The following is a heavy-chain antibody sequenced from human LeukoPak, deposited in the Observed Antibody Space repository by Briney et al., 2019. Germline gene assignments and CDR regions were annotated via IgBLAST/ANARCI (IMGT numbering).Heavy chain of an antibody. Sequence: ASVKDSCKASGYTFTGYYMHWVRQAPGQGLEWMGWINPNSGGTNYAQKFQGRVTMTRDTSISTAYMELSRLRSDDTAVYYCASVRGYCSGGSCYPDAFDIWGQGTMVTVSS. V-gene: IGHV1-2*02. CDR1: GYTFTGYY. CDR3: ASVRGYCSGGSCYPDAFDI. CDR2: INPNSGGT. J-gene: IGHJ3*02. D-gene: IGHD2-15*01.